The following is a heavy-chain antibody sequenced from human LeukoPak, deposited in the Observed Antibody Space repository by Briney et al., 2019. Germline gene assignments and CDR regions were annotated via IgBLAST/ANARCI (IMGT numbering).Heavy chain of an antibody. CDR2: IYYSGST. Sequence: SETLSLTCTVSGGSISSYYWSWIRQPPGKGLEWIGYIYYSGSTNYNPSLKSRVTISVDTSKNQFSLKLSSVTAADTAVYYCAREKAALGPPFDYWGQGTLVTVSS. CDR1: GGSISSYY. V-gene: IGHV4-59*01. CDR3: AREKAALGPPFDY. J-gene: IGHJ4*02.